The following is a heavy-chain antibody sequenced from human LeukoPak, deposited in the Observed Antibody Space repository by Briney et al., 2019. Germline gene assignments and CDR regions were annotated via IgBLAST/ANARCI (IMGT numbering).Heavy chain of an antibody. D-gene: IGHD1-14*01. Sequence: GGSLRLSCAASGFTFSSYSMNWVRQAPGKGLEWVSSISSSSSYIYYADSVKGRFTISRDNAKNSLYLQMNSLRAEDTAVYYCARDSRISYYGMDVWGQGTTVTVSS. V-gene: IGHV3-21*01. CDR2: ISSSSSYI. CDR1: GFTFSSYS. CDR3: ARDSRISYYGMDV. J-gene: IGHJ6*02.